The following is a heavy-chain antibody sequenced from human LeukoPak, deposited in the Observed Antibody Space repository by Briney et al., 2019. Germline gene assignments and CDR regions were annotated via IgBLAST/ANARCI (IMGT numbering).Heavy chain of an antibody. J-gene: IGHJ4*02. CDR3: AREYVWGSPESDY. CDR1: GFSFNNYW. V-gene: IGHV3-7*01. Sequence: GGSLRLSCVASGFSFNNYWMRWFRQAPGKGLEWVGNIKTDGGEKYYVDSVRGRFTISRDNAKNSLYLQMNSLRAEDTAVYYCAREYVWGSPESDYWGQGTLVTVSS. CDR2: IKTDGGEK. D-gene: IGHD7-27*01.